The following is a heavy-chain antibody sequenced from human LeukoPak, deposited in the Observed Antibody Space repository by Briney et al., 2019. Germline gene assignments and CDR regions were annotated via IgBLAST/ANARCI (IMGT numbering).Heavy chain of an antibody. J-gene: IGHJ4*02. CDR1: GDSVYSNSAA. D-gene: IGHD3-3*01. CDR3: ARSAWSGYYREFDY. CDR2: TYYRSKWYY. Sequence: SQTLSLTCAISGDSVYSNSAAWNWIRQSPSRGLEWLGRTYYRSKWYYDYAVSVKSRITINPDTSKNQFSLKLSSVTAADTAVYYCARSAWSGYYREFDYWGQGTLVTVSS. V-gene: IGHV6-1*01.